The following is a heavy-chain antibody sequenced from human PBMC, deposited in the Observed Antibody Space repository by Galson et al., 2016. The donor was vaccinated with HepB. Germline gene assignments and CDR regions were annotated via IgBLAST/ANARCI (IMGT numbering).Heavy chain of an antibody. Sequence: SETLSLTCTVSDNSISSSSYYWGWIRQPPGKGLEWIGSIYYSGSTYYNPSLNSRVTISVDTSKNQFSLKLSSVTAADTAVYYCARHEPVVPAALPVGDNWYNHWGQVILVTFPS. CDR3: ARHEPVVPAALPVGDNWYNH. CDR2: IYYSGST. J-gene: IGHJ5*02. D-gene: IGHD2-2*01. V-gene: IGHV4-39*01. CDR1: DNSISSSSYY.